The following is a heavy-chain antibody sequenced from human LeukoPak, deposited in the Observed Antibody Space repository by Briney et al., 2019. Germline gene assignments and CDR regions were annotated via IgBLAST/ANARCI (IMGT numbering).Heavy chain of an antibody. CDR3: ARDRYFDCSACVFDY. D-gene: IGHD3-9*01. Sequence: ASVKVSCKASGYTFTGYGISWVRRAPGQGLEWMGWISAYNGNTNYAQKFQGRVTMTTDTSTSTAYMELRSLRSDDTAVYYCARDRYFDCSACVFDYWGQGTLVTVSS. V-gene: IGHV1-18*04. J-gene: IGHJ4*02. CDR1: GYTFTGYG. CDR2: ISAYNGNT.